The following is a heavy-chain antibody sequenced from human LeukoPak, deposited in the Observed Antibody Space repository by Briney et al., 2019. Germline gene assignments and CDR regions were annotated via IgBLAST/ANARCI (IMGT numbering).Heavy chain of an antibody. CDR1: GFTFSSHW. CDR3: GRGGDYGDYSDY. CDR2: IKQDGSEK. Sequence: GGSLSLSCAASGFTFSSHWMMWVRQAPGKGLEWVANIKQDGSEKYYVDSVKGRFTLSRENAKNSLYLQMNSLRAEDTAVYYCGRGGDYGDYSDYWGEGTLVSVSS. V-gene: IGHV3-7*01. D-gene: IGHD4-17*01. J-gene: IGHJ4*02.